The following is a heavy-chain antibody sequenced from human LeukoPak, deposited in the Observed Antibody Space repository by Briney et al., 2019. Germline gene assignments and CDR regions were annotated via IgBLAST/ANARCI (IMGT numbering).Heavy chain of an antibody. V-gene: IGHV1-24*01. CDR2: IRPETGEP. J-gene: IGHJ4*02. CDR3: SPDSGRSYSYFDF. D-gene: IGHD3-10*01. CDR1: GFGLSILS. Sequence: ASVKVSCKISGFGLSILSIHWMRQAPGKGLEWVGGIRPETGEPIFAQKFRGRVTITEDTFTDTGYLELRGLTSEDTAVYYCSPDSGRSYSYFDFWGQGTLVTVSS.